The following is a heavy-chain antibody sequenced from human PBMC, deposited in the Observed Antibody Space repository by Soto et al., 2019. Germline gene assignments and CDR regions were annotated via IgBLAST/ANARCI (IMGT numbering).Heavy chain of an antibody. V-gene: IGHV1-46*01. D-gene: IGHD5-18*01. J-gene: IGHJ4*02. CDR1: GYTFTSYY. CDR3: ARDLGTAMGKGRYYFDY. Sequence: QVQLVQSGAEVKKPGASVKVSCKASGYTFTSYYMHWVRQAPGQGLEWMGIINPSGGSTSYAQKFQGRVNMTRDTSTSTVYMELSSLRSEDTAVYYCARDLGTAMGKGRYYFDYWGQGTLVTVSS. CDR2: INPSGGST.